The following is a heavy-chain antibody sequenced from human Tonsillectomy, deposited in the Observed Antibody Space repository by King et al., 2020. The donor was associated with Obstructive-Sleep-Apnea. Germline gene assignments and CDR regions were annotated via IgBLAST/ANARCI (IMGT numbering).Heavy chain of an antibody. V-gene: IGHV2-5*01. CDR3: AHRLELWSVFDY. J-gene: IGHJ4*02. CDR1: GFSLSTSGVG. Sequence: TFKESGPTLVKPTQTLTLTCTFSGFSLSTSGVGVGWIRQPPGKALEWLALLFWNYDKRYSPSLKSRLTITKDTSKNQVVLTSTNMDPVDTATYYCAHRLELWSVFDYWGQGTLVTVSS. D-gene: IGHD5-18*01. CDR2: LFWNYDK.